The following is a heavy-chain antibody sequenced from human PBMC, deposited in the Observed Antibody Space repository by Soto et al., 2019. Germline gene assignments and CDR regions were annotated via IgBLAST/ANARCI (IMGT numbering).Heavy chain of an antibody. J-gene: IGHJ4*02. Sequence: SETLSLTCTVSGGSISSGGYYWSWIRQHPGKGLEWIGYIYYSGSTYYNPSLKSRVTISVDTSKNQFSLKLSSVTAADTAVYYCASTLHSSGYWAKDYWGQGTLVTVSS. V-gene: IGHV4-31*03. CDR2: IYYSGST. CDR3: ASTLHSSGYWAKDY. D-gene: IGHD3-22*01. CDR1: GGSISSGGYY.